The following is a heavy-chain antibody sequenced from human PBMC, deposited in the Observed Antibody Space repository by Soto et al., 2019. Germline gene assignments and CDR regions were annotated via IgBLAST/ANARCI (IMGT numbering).Heavy chain of an antibody. J-gene: IGHJ4*02. CDR3: ARLEGLATISYYFDF. D-gene: IGHD3-9*01. V-gene: IGHV4-31*03. Sequence: PSETLSLTCTVSGGSISSGGYYWSWIRQHPGKGLEWIGYIYYRGSTYYNPSLKTRVTISVDKSKSQFSLKLNSVTAADTAVYFCARLEGLATISYYFDFWGPGALVTVSS. CDR2: IYYRGST. CDR1: GGSISSGGYY.